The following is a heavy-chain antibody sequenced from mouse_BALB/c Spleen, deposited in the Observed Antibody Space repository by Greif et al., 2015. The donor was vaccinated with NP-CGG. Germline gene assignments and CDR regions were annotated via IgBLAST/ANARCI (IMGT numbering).Heavy chain of an antibody. Sequence: VKLMESGAELVRPGTSVKVSCKASGYAFTNYLIEWVKQRPGQGLEWIGVINPGSGGTNYNEKFKGKATLTADKSSSTAYMQLSSLTSDDSAVYFCARGGTGNFNYAMDYWGQGTSVTVSS. D-gene: IGHD3-3*01. J-gene: IGHJ4*01. CDR1: GYAFTNYL. V-gene: IGHV1-54*01. CDR3: ARGGTGNFNYAMDY. CDR2: INPGSGGT.